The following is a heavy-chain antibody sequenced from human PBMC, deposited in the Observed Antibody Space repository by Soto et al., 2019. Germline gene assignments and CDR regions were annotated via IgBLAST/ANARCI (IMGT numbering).Heavy chain of an antibody. CDR2: ISYDGSNK. D-gene: IGHD1-26*01. V-gene: IGHV3-30-3*01. CDR3: ATPGRGGSNGYGMDV. Sequence: GGSLRLSCAASGFTFSRYAMHWVRQAPGKGLEWVALISYDGSNKYYADSVKGRFTISRDNSKNTLYLQMNSLRAEDTAVYYCATPGRGGSNGYGMDVWGQGTTVTVSS. CDR1: GFTFSRYA. J-gene: IGHJ6*02.